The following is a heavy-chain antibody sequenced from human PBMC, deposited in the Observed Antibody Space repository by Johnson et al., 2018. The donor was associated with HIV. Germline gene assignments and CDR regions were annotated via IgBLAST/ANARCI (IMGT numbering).Heavy chain of an antibody. CDR3: VRDGESHQLPLGDAFDI. Sequence: VQLVESGGGLVQPGGSLRLSCGASGFSVSRNHMNWVRQVPGKGLEWVSVIYSSGSTYYADSVKGRFTFSRDNSKNTVYLQMNSLRAEDTAVYYFVRDGESHQLPLGDAFDIWGQGTMVTVSS. CDR2: IYSSGST. V-gene: IGHV3-66*01. J-gene: IGHJ3*02. CDR1: GFSVSRNH. D-gene: IGHD1-1*01.